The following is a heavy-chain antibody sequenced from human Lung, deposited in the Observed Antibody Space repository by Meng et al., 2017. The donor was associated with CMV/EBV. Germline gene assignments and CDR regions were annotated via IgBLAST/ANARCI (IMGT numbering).Heavy chain of an antibody. CDR1: GGSVSHSGYY. D-gene: IGHD6-19*01. CDR2: IYYTGRT. CDR3: ARESSGWYGADY. Sequence: SETLSLTCTVSGGSVSHSGYYWGWIRQPPGKGLEWIATIYYTGRTYYNPSLKSRVTISVDTSKNQFSLKVNSVTAADTAVYYCARESSGWYGADYWGQGTLVTVS. V-gene: IGHV4-39*07. J-gene: IGHJ4*02.